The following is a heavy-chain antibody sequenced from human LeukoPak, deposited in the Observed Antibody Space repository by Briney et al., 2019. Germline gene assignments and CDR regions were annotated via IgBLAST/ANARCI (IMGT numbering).Heavy chain of an antibody. CDR1: GYTFTSYG. CDR2: ISPYNSNT. CDR3: ARAYRVGAPLHLQH. D-gene: IGHD1-26*01. J-gene: IGHJ1*01. Sequence: GASVKVSCKASGYTFTSYGISWVRQAPGQGREWMGWISPYNSNTNYAQKLQAIVTMTTDTSTSTAYMELKSLRSDDTAAYYCARAYRVGAPLHLQHWGQGTLVTVSS. V-gene: IGHV1-18*01.